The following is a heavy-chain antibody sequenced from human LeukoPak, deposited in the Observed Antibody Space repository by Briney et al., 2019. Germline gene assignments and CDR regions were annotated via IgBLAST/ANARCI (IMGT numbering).Heavy chain of an antibody. CDR2: INHSGST. CDR1: GGSFSGYY. CDR3: ARGVGIAVAGHDY. J-gene: IGHJ4*02. D-gene: IGHD6-19*01. Sequence: SETLSLTCAVYGGSFSGYYWSWIRQPPGKGLEWIGEINHSGSTNYNPSLKSRVTISVDTSENQFSLKLSSVTAADTAVYYCARGVGIAVAGHDYWGQGTLVTVSS. V-gene: IGHV4-34*01.